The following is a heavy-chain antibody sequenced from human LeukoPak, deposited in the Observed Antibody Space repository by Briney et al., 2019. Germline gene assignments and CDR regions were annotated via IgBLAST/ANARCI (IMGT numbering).Heavy chain of an antibody. D-gene: IGHD3-10*01. CDR1: GFTFSSYT. CDR2: L. J-gene: IGHJ4*02. Sequence: GGSLRLSCAASGFTFSSYTMNWVRQAPGKGLEWVSSLNVDSVKGRFTISRDKAKNSLFLQMNSLRVEDTAVYYCARERFHGSGAPKYDFWGPGTLVTVSS. V-gene: IGHV3-21*01. CDR3: ARERFHGSGAPKYDF.